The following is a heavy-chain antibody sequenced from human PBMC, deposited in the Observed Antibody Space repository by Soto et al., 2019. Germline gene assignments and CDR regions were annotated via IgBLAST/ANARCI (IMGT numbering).Heavy chain of an antibody. Sequence: PSETLSLACTVSGGSIISYYWSWIRQPPGKGLEWIGYIYYSGSTNYNPSLKSRVTISVDTSKNQFSLKLSSVTAADTAVYYCARDWYYGSGSYYEYYYGMDVWGQGTTVTVSS. CDR3: ARDWYYGSGSYYEYYYGMDV. CDR1: GGSIISYY. CDR2: IYYSGST. V-gene: IGHV4-59*01. J-gene: IGHJ6*02. D-gene: IGHD3-10*01.